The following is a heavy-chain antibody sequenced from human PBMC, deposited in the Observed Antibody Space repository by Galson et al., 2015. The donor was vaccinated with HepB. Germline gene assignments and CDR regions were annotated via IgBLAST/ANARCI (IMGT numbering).Heavy chain of an antibody. J-gene: IGHJ5*02. Sequence: SETLSLTCTVSGGSISSSSYYWGWIRQPPGKGLEWIGSIYYSGSTYYNPSLKSRVTISVDTSKNQFSLKLSSVTAADTAVYYCARQGSETTQVNNWFDPWGQGTLVTVSS. CDR2: IYYSGST. V-gene: IGHV4-39*01. CDR1: GGSISSSSYY. CDR3: ARQGSETTQVNNWFDP. D-gene: IGHD3-10*01.